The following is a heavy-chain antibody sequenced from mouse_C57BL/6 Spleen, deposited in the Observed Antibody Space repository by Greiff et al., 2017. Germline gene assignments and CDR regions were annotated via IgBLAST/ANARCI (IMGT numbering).Heavy chain of an antibody. D-gene: IGHD3-2*02. CDR1: GFTFSDYY. V-gene: IGHV5-16*01. CDR3: AREGSSGYFDY. CDR2: INYDGSST. J-gene: IGHJ2*01. Sequence: EVKLVESEGGLVQPGSSMKLSCTASGFTFSDYYMAWVRQVPEKGLEWVANINYDGSSTYYLDSLKSRFITSRDNAKNILYLQMSSLKSEDTATYYCAREGSSGYFDYWGQGTTLTVSS.